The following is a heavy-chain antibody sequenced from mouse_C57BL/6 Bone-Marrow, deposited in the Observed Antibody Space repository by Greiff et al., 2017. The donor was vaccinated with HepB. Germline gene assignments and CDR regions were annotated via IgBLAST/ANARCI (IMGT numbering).Heavy chain of an antibody. CDR3: AIHYYGSSPFAY. CDR2: IYPGSGST. D-gene: IGHD1-1*01. Sequence: QVQLQQSGAELARPGASVKMSCKASGYTFTSYWITWVKQRPGQGLEWIGDIYPGSGSTNYNEKFKSKATLTVDTSSSTAYMQLSSLTSEDSAVYYCAIHYYGSSPFAYWGQGTRVTVSA. J-gene: IGHJ3*01. V-gene: IGHV1-55*01. CDR1: GYTFTSYW.